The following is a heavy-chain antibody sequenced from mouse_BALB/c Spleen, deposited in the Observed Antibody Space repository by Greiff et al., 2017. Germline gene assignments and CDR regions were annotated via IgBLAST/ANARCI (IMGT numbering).Heavy chain of an antibody. J-gene: IGHJ4*01. D-gene: IGHD1-1*01. CDR1: GFSITGYG. CDR3: AREKTTVKMDY. V-gene: IGHV2-6-7*01. Sequence: QVQLKQSGPGLVAPSQSLSITCTVSGFSITGYGVNWVRQPPGKGLEWLGMIWGDGSTDYNSALKSRLSISKDNSKSQVFLKMNSLQTDDTARYYCAREKTTVKMDYWGQGTSVTVSS. CDR2: IWGDGST.